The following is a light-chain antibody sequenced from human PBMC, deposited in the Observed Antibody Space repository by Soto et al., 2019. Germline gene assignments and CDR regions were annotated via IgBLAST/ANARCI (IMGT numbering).Light chain of an antibody. CDR1: QSLVHSDGNTY. V-gene: IGKV2-30*02. CDR3: RQCRHWPLT. Sequence: DVVMTQAPLSLPVTLGQPASISCRSSQSLVHSDGNTYLNWSQQRPGQSPRRLIDKVSNRDSGVPDRFSGSGSGTDFTLKISRVEAEDVGGDYCRQCRHWPLTFGQRTKVEIK. CDR2: KVS. J-gene: IGKJ1*01.